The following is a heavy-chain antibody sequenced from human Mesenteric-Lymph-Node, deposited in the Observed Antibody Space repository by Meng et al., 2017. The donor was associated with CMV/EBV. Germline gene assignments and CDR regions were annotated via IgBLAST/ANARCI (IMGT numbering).Heavy chain of an antibody. Sequence: QVVLQGSGPGLVKPSATLSLPCFVSGFSVTSGAYYWSWMRQSPGKGLEWIGYIYGTGITIYNPSLKSRVTILLETSKNQFSLKLNSVTTAETAVYYCAKSRSSTPGIVDDWGQGTLVTVSS. CDR3: AKSRSSTPGIVDD. J-gene: IGHJ4*02. CDR1: GFSVTSGAYY. V-gene: IGHV4-61*08. CDR2: IYGTGIT. D-gene: IGHD2/OR15-2a*01.